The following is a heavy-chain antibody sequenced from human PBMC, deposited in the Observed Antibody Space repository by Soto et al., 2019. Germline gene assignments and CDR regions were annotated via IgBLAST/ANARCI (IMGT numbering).Heavy chain of an antibody. CDR1: GGSISSGGYY. Sequence: QVQLQESGPGLVKPSQTLSLTCTVSGGSISSGGYYWSWIRQHPGKGLEWIGYIYYSGSTYYNPSLKSRVTISVDTSKNQFSLKLSSVTAADTAVYYCAREGRDDDGLLQVRYFDYWGQGTLVTVSS. CDR3: AREGRDDDGLLQVRYFDY. D-gene: IGHD3-10*01. J-gene: IGHJ4*02. CDR2: IYYSGST. V-gene: IGHV4-31*03.